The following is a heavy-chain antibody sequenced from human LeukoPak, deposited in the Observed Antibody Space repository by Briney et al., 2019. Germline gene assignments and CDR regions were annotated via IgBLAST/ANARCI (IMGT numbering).Heavy chain of an antibody. CDR3: AREGYSSSLGAYYYMDV. CDR2: ISSSSSYI. V-gene: IGHV3-21*01. J-gene: IGHJ6*03. D-gene: IGHD6-6*01. CDR1: GFTFSSYS. Sequence: GSLRLSCAASGFTFSSYSMNWVRQAPGKGLEWVSSISSSSSYIYYADSVKGRFTISRDNAKNSLYLQMNSLRAEDTAVYYCAREGYSSSLGAYYYMDVWGKGTTVTVSS.